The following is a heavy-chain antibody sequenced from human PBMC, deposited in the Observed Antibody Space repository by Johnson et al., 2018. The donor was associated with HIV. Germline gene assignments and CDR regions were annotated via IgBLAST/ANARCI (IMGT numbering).Heavy chain of an antibody. Sequence: QVQLVESGGGLVKPGGSLRLSCAASGFTFSDYYMSWIRQAPGKGLEWVSCISSSGSTIYYADSVKGRFTISRDNANNNLVLQMNSLRAEYTAVYYCARTMVATRIDAFDIWGQGTLVTVSS. CDR3: ARTMVATRIDAFDI. CDR2: ISSSGSTI. J-gene: IGHJ3*02. V-gene: IGHV3-11*04. CDR1: GFTFSDYY. D-gene: IGHD2-15*01.